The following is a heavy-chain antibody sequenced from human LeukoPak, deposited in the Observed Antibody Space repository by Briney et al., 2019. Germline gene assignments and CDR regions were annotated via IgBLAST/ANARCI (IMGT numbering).Heavy chain of an antibody. CDR1: GFTFSNYA. J-gene: IGHJ4*02. D-gene: IGHD1-7*01. CDR2: ISYDGSNK. CDR3: TTGDWNYLDRFVY. Sequence: PGGSLRLSCAASGFTFSNYAIHWVSQAPGKGLEWVAVISYDGSNKYYADSVKGRFTVSRDNSKNTLYLQMNSLKTEDTAVYYCTTGDWNYLDRFVYWGQGTLVSVSS. V-gene: IGHV3-30*14.